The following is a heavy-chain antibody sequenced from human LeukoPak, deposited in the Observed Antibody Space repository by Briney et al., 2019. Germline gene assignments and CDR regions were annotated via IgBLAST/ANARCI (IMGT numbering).Heavy chain of an antibody. V-gene: IGHV3-23*01. CDR1: RFTFRSYA. Sequence: GGSLRLSCAASRFTFRSYAMTWVRQGPGKGLEWVSTISGDADTTFYADSVKGRFTISRDNSRSTLYLQMNSLRAEDTAVYYCAKGFETAAPTTRVFDYWGQGTLVTVSP. D-gene: IGHD6-13*01. J-gene: IGHJ4*02. CDR3: AKGFETAAPTTRVFDY. CDR2: ISGDADTT.